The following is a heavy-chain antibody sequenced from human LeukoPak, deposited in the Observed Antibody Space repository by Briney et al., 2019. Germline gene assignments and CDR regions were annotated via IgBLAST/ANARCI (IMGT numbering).Heavy chain of an antibody. CDR3: ARIRRVYGSGSPLDY. V-gene: IGHV2-70*11. D-gene: IGHD3-10*01. CDR2: IDWDDDK. J-gene: IGHJ4*02. Sequence: SGPALVKPTQPLTLTCTFSGFSLSTSGMCGSWIRQPPLKALEWLARIDWDDDKYYSTSLKTRLTISKDTSKNQVVLTMTNMDPVDTATYYCARIRRVYGSGSPLDYWGQGTLVTVSS. CDR1: GFSLSTSGMC.